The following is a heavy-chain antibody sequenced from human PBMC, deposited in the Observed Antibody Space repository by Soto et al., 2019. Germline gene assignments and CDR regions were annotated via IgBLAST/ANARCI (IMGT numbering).Heavy chain of an antibody. CDR2: ISGSGGST. V-gene: IGHV3-23*01. J-gene: IGHJ6*02. CDR1: GFTFSSSA. Sequence: GSLRLSCAASGFTFSSSAMSWVRQAPGKGLEWVSAISGSGGSTYYADSVKGRFTISRDNSKNTLYLQMNSLRAEDTAVYYCAKGVAAGPWNYYYYGMDVWGQGTTVTVSS. D-gene: IGHD2-15*01. CDR3: AKGVAAGPWNYYYYGMDV.